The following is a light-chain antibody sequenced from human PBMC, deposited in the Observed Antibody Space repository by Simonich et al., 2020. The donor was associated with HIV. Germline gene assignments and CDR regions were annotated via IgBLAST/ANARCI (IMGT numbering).Light chain of an antibody. Sequence: DIQMTQSPSTLSASVGDRVTIACRASQSISSWLAWFQRKPGKAPKRLIYKASTLETGVPSRFSGSGSGTEFTLTISSLQTEDFATYYCQQSYSTLMYTFGQGTKLEIK. CDR2: KAS. V-gene: IGKV1-5*03. CDR3: QQSYSTLMYT. J-gene: IGKJ2*01. CDR1: QSISSW.